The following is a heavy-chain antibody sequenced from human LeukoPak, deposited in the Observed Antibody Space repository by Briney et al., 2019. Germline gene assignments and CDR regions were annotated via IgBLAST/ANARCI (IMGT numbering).Heavy chain of an antibody. V-gene: IGHV3-23*01. J-gene: IGHJ5*02. D-gene: IGHD3-3*01. CDR3: AGGSPLYYDFRFDP. CDR1: GFTFSSYG. CDR2: ISGSGGST. Sequence: PGGSLRLSCAASGFTFSSYGMSWVRQAPGKGLEWVSAISGSGGSTYYADSVKGRFTISRDNSKNTLYLQMNSLRAEDTAVYYCAGGSPLYYDFRFDPWGQGTLVTVSS.